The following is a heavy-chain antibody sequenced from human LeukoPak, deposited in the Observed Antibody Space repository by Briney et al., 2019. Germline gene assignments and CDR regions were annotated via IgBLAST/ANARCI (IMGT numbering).Heavy chain of an antibody. Sequence: SETLSLTCTVSGGSISSGSYYWSWIRQPAGKGLEWIGRIYTSRSTNYNPSLKSRVTISVDTSKNQFSLKLSSVTAADTAVYYCARDSTRYSSNYWGQGTLVTVSS. V-gene: IGHV4-61*02. CDR1: GGSISSGSYY. CDR2: IYTSRST. CDR3: ARDSTRYSSNY. J-gene: IGHJ4*02. D-gene: IGHD6-13*01.